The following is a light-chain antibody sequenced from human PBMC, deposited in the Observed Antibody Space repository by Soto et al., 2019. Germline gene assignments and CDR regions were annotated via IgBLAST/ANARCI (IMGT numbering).Light chain of an antibody. V-gene: IGKV3-20*01. CDR3: QQYGSSPLFT. Sequence: EIVLTQSPGTLSLSPGERATLSCRASQSVSSSYLAWYQQKPGQAPRLLIHGASSRATGIPDRFSGSGSGTDFTLTISRLEPEDFAVHYCQQYGSSPLFTFGPGTKVDIK. CDR1: QSVSSSY. CDR2: GAS. J-gene: IGKJ3*01.